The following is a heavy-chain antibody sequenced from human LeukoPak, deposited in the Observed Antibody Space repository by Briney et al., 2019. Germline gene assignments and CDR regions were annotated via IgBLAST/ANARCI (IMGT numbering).Heavy chain of an antibody. D-gene: IGHD4-17*01. CDR3: ARGEYDYGDYEVDY. V-gene: IGHV3-66*01. Sequence: PGGSLRLSCAVSGFTVSGNYMSWVRQAPGKGLEWVSVIYSGGSTYYADSVKGRFTISRDNSKNTLYLQMNSLRAEDTAVYYCARGEYDYGDYEVDYWGQGTLVTVSS. J-gene: IGHJ4*02. CDR2: IYSGGST. CDR1: GFTVSGNY.